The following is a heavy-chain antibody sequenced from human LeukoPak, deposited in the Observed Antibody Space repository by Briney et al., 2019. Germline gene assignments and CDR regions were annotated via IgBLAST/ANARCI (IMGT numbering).Heavy chain of an antibody. CDR1: GGTFSSYA. Sequence: SVKVSCKASGGTFSSYAISWVRQAPGQGLEWMGGIIPIFGTANYAQKFQGRVTITTDESTSTAYMELSSLRSEDTAVYYCASTARALSTYYYYYMDVWGKGTTVTVSS. V-gene: IGHV1-69*05. CDR3: ASTARALSTYYYYYMDV. J-gene: IGHJ6*03. CDR2: IIPIFGTA.